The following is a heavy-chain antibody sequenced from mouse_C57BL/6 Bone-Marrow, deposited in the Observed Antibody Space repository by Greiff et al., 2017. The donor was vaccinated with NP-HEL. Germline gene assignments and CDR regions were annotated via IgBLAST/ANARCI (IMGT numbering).Heavy chain of an antibody. Sequence: QVQLQQSGSELRSPGSSVKLSCKDFDSEVFPIAYMSWVRQKPGHGFEWIGGILPSIGRTTYGEKFEDKATLDADTLSNTAYLELNSLTSENSAIYYCARGYGSSYWYFDVWGTGTTVTVSS. CDR2: ILPSIGRT. CDR3: ARGYGSSYWYFDV. D-gene: IGHD1-1*01. J-gene: IGHJ1*03. V-gene: IGHV15-2*01. CDR1: DSEVFPIAY.